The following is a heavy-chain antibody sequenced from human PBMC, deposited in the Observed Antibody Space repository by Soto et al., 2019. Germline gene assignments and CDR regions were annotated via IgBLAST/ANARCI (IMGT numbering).Heavy chain of an antibody. D-gene: IGHD1-26*01. CDR2: ISSGSAYK. Sequence: PGGSLRLSCTFTFSMYSMNWVRQAPGKGLEWVASISSGSAYKKYAESVKGRFTISRDNAKNSLHLQMNSLRAEDTAIYHCARDQGGSYDSWFDPWGQGTLVTVSS. J-gene: IGHJ5*02. CDR3: ARDQGGSYDSWFDP. CDR1: TFSMYS. V-gene: IGHV3-21*06.